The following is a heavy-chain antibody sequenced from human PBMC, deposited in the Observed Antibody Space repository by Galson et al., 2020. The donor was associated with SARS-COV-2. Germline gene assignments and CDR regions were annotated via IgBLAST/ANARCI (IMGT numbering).Heavy chain of an antibody. J-gene: IGHJ3*02. Sequence: ASETLSLTCTASGGSNNTYYWSWIRQPPGKGLEWIGYIYYSGSTNYNPSPKNRLTTSVDTSKNQSSLKLSSVTAADTAVYYCARDAFVPLSGGSGSYAFDIWGQGTMVTVSS. CDR3: ARDAFVPLSGGSGSYAFDI. V-gene: IGHV4-59*12. D-gene: IGHD3-10*01. CDR1: GGSNNTYY. CDR2: IYYSGST.